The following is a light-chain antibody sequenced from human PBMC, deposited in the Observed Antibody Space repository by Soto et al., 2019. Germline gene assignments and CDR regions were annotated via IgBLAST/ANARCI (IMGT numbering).Light chain of an antibody. J-gene: IGLJ2*01. V-gene: IGLV1-40*01. CDR3: QSYDRSLSGHVV. CDR1: SSNIGAGYD. Sequence: QSVLTQPPSVSGAPGQRVTISCTGSSSNIGAGYDVHWSQQLPGTAPKLLIYGNSNRPSGVPDRLSGSKSGTSASLAITGLQAEDEADYYCQSYDRSLSGHVVFGGGTKLTVL. CDR2: GNS.